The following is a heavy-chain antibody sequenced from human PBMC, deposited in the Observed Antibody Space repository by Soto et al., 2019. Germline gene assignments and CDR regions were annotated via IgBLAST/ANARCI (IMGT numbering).Heavy chain of an antibody. CDR2: IYHSGST. V-gene: IGHV4-30-2*01. Sequence: PSETLSLTCALSGGSISSGGYSWSWIRQPPGKGLEWIGYIYHSGSTYYNPSLKSRVTISVDRSKTQFSLKLTSVTAADTAVYYCARAFWNLGDHYGMDVWGQGTTVTVSS. CDR1: GGSISSGGYS. J-gene: IGHJ6*02. CDR3: ARAFWNLGDHYGMDV. D-gene: IGHD1-7*01.